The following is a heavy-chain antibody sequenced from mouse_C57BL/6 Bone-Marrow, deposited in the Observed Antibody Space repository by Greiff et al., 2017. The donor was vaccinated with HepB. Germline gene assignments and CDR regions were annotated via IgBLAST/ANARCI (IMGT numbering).Heavy chain of an antibody. Sequence: VESEGGLVQPGSSMKLSCTASGFTFSDYYMAWVRQVPEKGLEWVANINYDGSSTYYLDSLKSRFIISRDNAKNILYLQMSSLKSEDTATYYCASYSNYGYFDVWGTGTTVTVSS. CDR1: GFTFSDYY. V-gene: IGHV5-16*01. J-gene: IGHJ1*03. CDR2: INYDGSST. D-gene: IGHD2-5*01. CDR3: ASYSNYGYFDV.